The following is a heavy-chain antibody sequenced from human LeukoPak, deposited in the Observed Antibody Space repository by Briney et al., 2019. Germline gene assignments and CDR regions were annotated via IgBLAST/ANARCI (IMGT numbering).Heavy chain of an antibody. J-gene: IGHJ4*02. D-gene: IGHD6-19*01. V-gene: IGHV5-51*01. CDR3: ARQRRSSGWPNDY. Sequence: KGGASLKISCKGSGYIFTSYWIAWVRQLPGKGLEWMGIIYPDDSDTRYSPSFQGQVTITADKSISTAYLQWSSLKASDNAMYYCARQRRSSGWPNDYWGQGTLVTVSS. CDR1: GYIFTSYW. CDR2: IYPDDSDT.